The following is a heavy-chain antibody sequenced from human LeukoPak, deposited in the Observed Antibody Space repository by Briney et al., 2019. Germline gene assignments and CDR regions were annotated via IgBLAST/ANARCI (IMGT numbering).Heavy chain of an antibody. CDR1: GGSISNYY. CDR3: ARLTSGYYANFDY. Sequence: SETLSLTCTVSGGSISNYYWSWIRQPPGKGLEWIGYTYYSGSTNYNPSLKSRVTISVDTSKNQFSLKLSSVTAADTAVYYCARLTSGYYANFDYWGQGTLVTVSS. V-gene: IGHV4-59*08. D-gene: IGHD3-22*01. CDR2: TYYSGST. J-gene: IGHJ4*02.